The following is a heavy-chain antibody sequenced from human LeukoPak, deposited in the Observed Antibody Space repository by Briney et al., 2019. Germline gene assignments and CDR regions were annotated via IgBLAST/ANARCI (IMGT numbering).Heavy chain of an antibody. V-gene: IGHV4-30-2*01. CDR2: IYQSGST. D-gene: IGHD3-22*01. Sequence: SETLSLTCGVSGGSISTIGYSWSWIRQPPGKGLEWIGYIYQSGSTSYNPSLQRRVTISIDRSKNQFSLKLSSVTAADTAVYYCARDSYYDNSGEGAFDIWGQGTMVTASA. J-gene: IGHJ3*02. CDR1: GGSISTIGYS. CDR3: ARDSYYDNSGEGAFDI.